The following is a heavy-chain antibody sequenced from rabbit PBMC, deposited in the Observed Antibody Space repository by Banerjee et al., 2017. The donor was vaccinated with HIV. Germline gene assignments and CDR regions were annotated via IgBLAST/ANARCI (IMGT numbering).Heavy chain of an antibody. D-gene: IGHD1-1*01. CDR3: AGDGSESSGVAFDL. V-gene: IGHV1S45*01. CDR1: GFSLSNKYV. Sequence: QEQLEESGGDLVKPEGSLTLTCTASGFSLSNKYVMCWVRQAPGKGLEWIGCIYTGDGSAYYANWAKGRFTISKTSSTTVTLQMTSLTAADTATYFCAGDGSESSGVAFDLWGPGTLVTVS. J-gene: IGHJ2*01. CDR2: IYTGDGSA.